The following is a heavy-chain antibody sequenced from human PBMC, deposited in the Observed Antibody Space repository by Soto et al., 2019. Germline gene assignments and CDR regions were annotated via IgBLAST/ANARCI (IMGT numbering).Heavy chain of an antibody. CDR1: EFTFSYYY. CDR2: ISGSGSTT. Sequence: PWGSLRLSCAASEFTFSYYYMSLIRQSPGRGLEWVSYISGSGSTTYYADSVRGRFTTSRDNAKNSLYLQMNSLRAEDTAMYYCVRSRGSIFGVVIGVPGDFWGQGTLVTVSS. J-gene: IGHJ4*02. V-gene: IGHV3-11*01. CDR3: VRSRGSIFGVVIGVPGDF. D-gene: IGHD3-3*01.